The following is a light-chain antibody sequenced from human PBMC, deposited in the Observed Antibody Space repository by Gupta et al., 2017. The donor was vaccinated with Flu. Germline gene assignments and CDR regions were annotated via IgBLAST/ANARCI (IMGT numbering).Light chain of an antibody. CDR1: QSIRSY. J-gene: IGKJ2*03. V-gene: IGKV1-39*01. CDR3: REGDTYGYS. CDR2: AVS. Sequence: DIQMTESPSSLSASVGDRITITCRASQSIRSYLTWYQQKPGKAPNVLIYAVSTLQSGVPSRSSCHASAIPFRLVISMLQREEFATHSSREGDTYGYSFGQPTKVEI.